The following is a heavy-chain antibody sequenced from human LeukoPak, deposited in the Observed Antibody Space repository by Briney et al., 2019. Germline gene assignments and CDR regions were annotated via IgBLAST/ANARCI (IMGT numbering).Heavy chain of an antibody. CDR3: AKTRPLDSSSWSHGDY. CDR1: GFTFSSYW. V-gene: IGHV3-7*03. D-gene: IGHD6-13*01. CDR2: IKQDGSEK. J-gene: IGHJ4*02. Sequence: GGSLRLSCAASGFTFSSYWMSWVRQAPSKGLEWVANIKQDGSEKYYVDSVKVRFTISRDNAKNSLYLQMNSLRAEDTAVYYCAKTRPLDSSSWSHGDYWGQGTLVTVSS.